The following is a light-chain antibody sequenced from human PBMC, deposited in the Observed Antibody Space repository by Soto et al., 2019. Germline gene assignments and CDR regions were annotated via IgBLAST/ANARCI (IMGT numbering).Light chain of an antibody. CDR1: RDVGSD. Sequence: QMTKSRSSLSASVVSKIIITCRASRDVGSDVSWYQQKPGQAPKLLIYAASNLYTGVPSRFSGSRSGTEFTLTISSLQPEDFAVYYCQQYGRSGTFGQGTKVDI. V-gene: IGKV1-17*01. CDR3: QQYGRSGT. CDR2: AAS. J-gene: IGKJ1*01.